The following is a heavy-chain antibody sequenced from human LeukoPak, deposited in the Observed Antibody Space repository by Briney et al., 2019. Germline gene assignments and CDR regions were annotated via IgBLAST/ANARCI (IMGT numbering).Heavy chain of an antibody. D-gene: IGHD4/OR15-4a*01. V-gene: IGHV4-39*01. CDR1: GGSISSSSYY. CDR2: IYYSGST. CDR3: ARHDEAGADLDY. Sequence: SETLSLTCTVSGGSISSSSYYWGWIRQPPGKGLEWIGSIYYSGSTYYNPSLKSRVTISVDTSKNQFSLKLSSVTAADTAVYYCARHDEAGADLDYWGQGTLVTVSS. J-gene: IGHJ4*02.